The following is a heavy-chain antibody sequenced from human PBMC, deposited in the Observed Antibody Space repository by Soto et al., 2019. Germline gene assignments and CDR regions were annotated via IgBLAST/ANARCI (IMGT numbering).Heavy chain of an antibody. D-gene: IGHD1-7*01. CDR2: ISAYNGNT. CDR3: ARRLELRRSHWFDP. J-gene: IGHJ5*02. V-gene: IGHV1-18*01. Sequence: ASVKVCCKASGYTITSYGIRWVRQAPGQGLEWMGWISAYNGNTNYAQKLQGRVTMTTDTSTSTAYMELRSLRSDDTAVYYCARRLELRRSHWFDPWGQGTLVTVSS. CDR1: GYTITSYG.